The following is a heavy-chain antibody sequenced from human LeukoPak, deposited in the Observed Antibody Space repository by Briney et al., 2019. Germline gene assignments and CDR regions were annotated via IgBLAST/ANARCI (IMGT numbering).Heavy chain of an antibody. J-gene: IGHJ5*02. CDR3: AGYSSSWYGFWFDP. CDR1: GGSISSSSYY. CDR2: IYYSGST. Sequence: SETLSLTCTVSGGSISSSSYYWGWIRQPPGKGLEWIGSIYYSGSTYYNPSLKSRVTISVDTSKNQFSLKLSSVTAADTAVYYRAGYSSSWYGFWFDPWGQGTLVTVSS. V-gene: IGHV4-39*01. D-gene: IGHD6-13*01.